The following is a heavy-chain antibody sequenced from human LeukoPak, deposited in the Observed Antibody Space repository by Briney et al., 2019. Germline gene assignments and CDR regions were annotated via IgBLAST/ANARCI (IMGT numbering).Heavy chain of an antibody. CDR1: GGSISSSSYY. CDR3: ARGGRYSRIGY. CDR2: IYYSGST. J-gene: IGHJ4*02. D-gene: IGHD2-15*01. Sequence: SETLSLTCTVSGGSISSSSYYWGWIRQPPGKGLEWIGSIYYSGSTYYNPSLKSRVTISVDTSKNQFSLKLSSVTAADTAVYYCARGGRYSRIGYWGQGTLVTVSS. V-gene: IGHV4-39*07.